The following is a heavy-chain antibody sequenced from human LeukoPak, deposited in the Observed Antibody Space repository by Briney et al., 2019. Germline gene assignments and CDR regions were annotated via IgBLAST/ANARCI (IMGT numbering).Heavy chain of an antibody. D-gene: IGHD3-10*01. CDR3: AREEYYFDY. V-gene: IGHV4-34*01. CDR2: INHSGST. CDR1: GGSFSGYY. J-gene: IGHJ4*02. Sequence: SETLSLTCAVYGGSFSGYYWSWIRQPPGKGLEWIGEINHSGSTNYNPSLKSRVTISVDTSKNQFSLKLSSVTAADTAVYYCAREEYYFDYWGQGTLVTVSS.